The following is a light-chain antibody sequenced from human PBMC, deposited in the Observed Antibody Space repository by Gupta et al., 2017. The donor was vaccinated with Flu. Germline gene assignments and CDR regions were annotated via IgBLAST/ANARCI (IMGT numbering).Light chain of an antibody. J-gene: IGKJ4*01. Sequence: VTPGEPASISCRSSQSLLQSNGYNYMDWYLQKPRQSPRLLIYLGSNRASGVPDRFSGSGSGTDFTLKISRVEAEDVGVYYCMQALQTPLTFGGGTKVEIK. CDR3: MQALQTPLT. V-gene: IGKV2-28*01. CDR2: LGS. CDR1: QSLLQSNGYNY.